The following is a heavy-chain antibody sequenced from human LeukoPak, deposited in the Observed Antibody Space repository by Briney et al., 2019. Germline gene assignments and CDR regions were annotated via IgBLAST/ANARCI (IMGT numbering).Heavy chain of an antibody. CDR1: GFTLSSYW. CDR3: SRGREYISNYSPFDY. Sequence: GGSLRLSCAASGFTLSSYWMHWVRQVPGKGLVWISSINSHSNSTIYADSVKGRFTISRDNAKNTLFLQMNSLSVDDTAVYFCSRGREYISNYSPFDYWGQGSLVTVSS. D-gene: IGHD4-11*01. V-gene: IGHV3-74*01. CDR2: INSHSNST. J-gene: IGHJ4*02.